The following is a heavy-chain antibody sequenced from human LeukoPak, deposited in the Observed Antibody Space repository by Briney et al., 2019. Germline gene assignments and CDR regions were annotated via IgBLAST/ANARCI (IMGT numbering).Heavy chain of an antibody. V-gene: IGHV3-33*01. CDR3: ARGGVPAAYIDY. J-gene: IGHJ4*02. CDR2: IWYDGSNK. D-gene: IGHD2-2*01. CDR1: GFTFSSYG. Sequence: GRSLRLSCAASGFTFSSYGMHYVRKAPGKPPEWVAVIWYDGSNKYYADSVKGRFTISRDNSKNTLYLQMNSLRAEDTAVYYCARGGVPAAYIDYWGQGTLVTVSS.